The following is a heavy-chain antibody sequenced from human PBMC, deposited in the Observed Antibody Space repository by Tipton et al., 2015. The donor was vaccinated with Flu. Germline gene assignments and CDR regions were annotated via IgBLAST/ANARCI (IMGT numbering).Heavy chain of an antibody. J-gene: IGHJ4*02. D-gene: IGHD2-2*01. V-gene: IGHV4-59*01. CDR1: GVSISSYY. CDR3: ARGDCSSTSCLDY. CDR2: IYYSGST. Sequence: TLSLTCTVSGVSISSYYLSWIRQPPGKGLEWIGYIYYSGSTNYNPSLKSRVTISVDTSKNQFSLKLSSVTAADTAVYYCARGDCSSTSCLDYWGQGTLVTVSS.